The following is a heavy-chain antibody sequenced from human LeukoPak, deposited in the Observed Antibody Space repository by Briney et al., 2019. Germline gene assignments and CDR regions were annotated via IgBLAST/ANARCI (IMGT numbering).Heavy chain of an antibody. CDR1: GFTFSSYW. J-gene: IGHJ4*02. D-gene: IGHD3-9*01. V-gene: IGHV3-7*01. CDR3: AAGYFDWHY. CDR2: IKQDGSEK. Sequence: AGGSLRLSCAASGFTFSSYWVSWVRQAPGKGLEWVANIKQDGSEKYYVDSVKGRFTISRDNAKSSLYLQMNRLRGEDTAMYYCAAGYFDWHYWGQGILVTVSS.